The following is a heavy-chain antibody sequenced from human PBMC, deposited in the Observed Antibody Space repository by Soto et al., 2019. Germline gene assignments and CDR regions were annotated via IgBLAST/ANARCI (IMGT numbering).Heavy chain of an antibody. CDR1: GGSISSGGYY. Sequence: QVQLQESGPGLVKPSQTLSLTCTVSGGSISSGGYYWSWIRQHPGKGLEWIGYIYYSGSTYYIPSLKSRVTISVDTSKNQFSLKLSSVTAADTAVYYCARSGTMVRGVLTSGPVDYWGQGTLVTVSS. V-gene: IGHV4-31*03. D-gene: IGHD3-10*01. J-gene: IGHJ4*02. CDR2: IYYSGST. CDR3: ARSGTMVRGVLTSGPVDY.